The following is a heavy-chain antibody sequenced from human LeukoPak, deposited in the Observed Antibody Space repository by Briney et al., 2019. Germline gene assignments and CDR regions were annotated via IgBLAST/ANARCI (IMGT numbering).Heavy chain of an antibody. CDR3: TRDEFGLNLLLAAFDL. CDR1: GFTFSEYA. V-gene: IGHV3-49*03. CDR2: IRNKNYGETT. J-gene: IGHJ3*01. D-gene: IGHD2/OR15-2a*01. Sequence: GGSLRLSCAASGFTFSEYAMSWFRQAPGKGLEWIGFIRNKNYGETTEYAASVEGRFTISRDNSKSIAYLQMNSLKTEDTGIYYCTRDEFGLNLLLAAFDLWGQGTMVTVSS.